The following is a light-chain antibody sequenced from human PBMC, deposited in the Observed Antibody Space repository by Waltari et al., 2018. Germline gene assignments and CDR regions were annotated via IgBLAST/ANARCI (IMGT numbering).Light chain of an antibody. CDR2: AAS. CDR3: QQSYTTPRT. Sequence: DIQMTPSPSSLSASVGDRPTITCRASQNIGTYVNCYRQEPGTAPELLMFAASNFHVGVPSRFSGSGSGTEFTLTLDSLQPGDFFTYYCQQSYTTPRTFGQGTKVELK. J-gene: IGKJ1*01. CDR1: QNIGTY. V-gene: IGKV1-39*01.